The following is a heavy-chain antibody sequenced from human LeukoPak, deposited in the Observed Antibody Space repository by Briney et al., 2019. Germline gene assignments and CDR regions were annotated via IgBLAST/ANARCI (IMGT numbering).Heavy chain of an antibody. CDR3: ANHLACGSTSCPPFDY. CDR2: ISYDGGNK. V-gene: IGHV3-30-3*01. D-gene: IGHD2-2*01. J-gene: IGHJ4*02. CDR1: GFTFSNYA. Sequence: GGSLRLSCAASGFTFSNYAMHWVRQAPGKGLEWVAVISYDGGNKYYADSVKGRFTISRDNSKNTLFLQMNSLRAEDTAVYYCANHLACGSTSCPPFDYWGQGTLVTVSS.